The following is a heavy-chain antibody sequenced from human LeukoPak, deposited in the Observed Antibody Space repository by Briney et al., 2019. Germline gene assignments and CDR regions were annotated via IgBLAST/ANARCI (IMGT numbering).Heavy chain of an antibody. CDR3: AGSNVVPAAIGAFDI. Sequence: SETLSLTCTVSGGSISSYYWSWIRQPPGKGLEWIGYIYYSGSTNYNPSLKSRVTISVDTSKNQFSLKLSSVTAADTAVYYCAGSNVVPAAIGAFDIWGQGTMVTVSS. D-gene: IGHD2-2*02. J-gene: IGHJ3*02. CDR1: GGSISSYY. V-gene: IGHV4-59*01. CDR2: IYYSGST.